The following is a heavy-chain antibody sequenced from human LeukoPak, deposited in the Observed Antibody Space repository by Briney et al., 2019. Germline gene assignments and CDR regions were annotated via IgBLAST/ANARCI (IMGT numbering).Heavy chain of an antibody. Sequence: GGSLRLSCAASGFTFRKYWMAWVRQAPGQGLEWVATIAASGDDRAYEDSLKGRFTIFRDNAKNSLSLQIDSLRAEDTALYYCARMYSTSTNWFDPWGQGTLVTVSS. CDR2: IAASGDDR. D-gene: IGHD6-6*01. V-gene: IGHV3-7*03. CDR3: ARMYSTSTNWFDP. CDR1: GFTFRKYW. J-gene: IGHJ5*02.